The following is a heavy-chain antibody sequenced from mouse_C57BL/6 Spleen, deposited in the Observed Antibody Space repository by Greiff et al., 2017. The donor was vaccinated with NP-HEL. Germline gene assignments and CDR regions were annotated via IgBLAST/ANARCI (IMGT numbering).Heavy chain of an antibody. CDR1: GYTFTEYT. D-gene: IGHD1-1*01. CDR3: ERNEDRRYYYGSSYGYYFDY. V-gene: IGHV1-62-2*01. J-gene: IGHJ2*01. Sequence: VQLQQSGAELVKPGASVKLSCKASGYTFTEYTIHWVKQRSGQGLEWIGWFYPGSGSIKYNEKFKDKATLTADKSYSTVYMELSRLTSEDSAVYFCERNEDRRYYYGSSYGYYFDYWGQGTTLTVSS. CDR2: FYPGSGSI.